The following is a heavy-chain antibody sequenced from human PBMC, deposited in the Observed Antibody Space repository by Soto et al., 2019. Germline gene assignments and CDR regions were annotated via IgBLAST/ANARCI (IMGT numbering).Heavy chain of an antibody. CDR3: ARAPQIVAMGRPFDY. J-gene: IGHJ4*02. V-gene: IGHV4-34*01. CDR2: INHSGST. D-gene: IGHD5-12*01. Sequence: SETLSLTCAVYGGSFSGYSWNWIRQPPGRGLEWIGEINHSGSTNYNPSLKSRVTISLDTSKNQFSLRLTSLTAADTAVYFCARAPQIVAMGRPFDYWGQGILVTVSS. CDR1: GGSFSGYS.